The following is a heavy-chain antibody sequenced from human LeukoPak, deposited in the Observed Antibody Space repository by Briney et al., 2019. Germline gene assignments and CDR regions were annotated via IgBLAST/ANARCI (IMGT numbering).Heavy chain of an antibody. Sequence: PSETLSLTCSFSGYSISSGYYWGWIRQPPGQGLEWIGNIYHSGSTYYNPSLKSRVTISVDTSKNQFSLKLSSVTAADTAVYYCARPPDPWGQGTLVTVSS. V-gene: IGHV4-38-2*01. J-gene: IGHJ5*02. CDR3: ARPPDP. CDR1: GYSISSGYY. CDR2: IYHSGST.